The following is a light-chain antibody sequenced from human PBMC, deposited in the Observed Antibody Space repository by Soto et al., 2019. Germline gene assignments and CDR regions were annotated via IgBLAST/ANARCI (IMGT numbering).Light chain of an antibody. CDR1: SSNIGNNF. Sequence: QSVLTQPPSVSAAPGQTVTISCSGSSSNIGNNFVSWYQQLPGTDPKLLIYDSNKRPSGIPDRFSGSKSGTSATLGITGLQTGDEAEYYCGTWDSSLSAVVFGGGTKLTVL. CDR2: DSN. V-gene: IGLV1-51*01. CDR3: GTWDSSLSAVV. J-gene: IGLJ2*01.